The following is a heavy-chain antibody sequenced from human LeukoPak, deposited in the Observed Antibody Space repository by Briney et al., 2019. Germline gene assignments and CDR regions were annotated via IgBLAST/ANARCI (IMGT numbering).Heavy chain of an antibody. Sequence: SETLSLTCTVSGGSISSYYWSWIRQPPGKGLEWIGYIYYSGSTNYNPSLKSRVTISVDTSKNQFSLKLSSVTAADTAVYYCARKALSFSPYFDYWGQGTLVSVSS. V-gene: IGHV4-59*01. CDR1: GGSISSYY. CDR2: IYYSGST. CDR3: ARKALSFSPYFDY. J-gene: IGHJ4*02. D-gene: IGHD3-10*01.